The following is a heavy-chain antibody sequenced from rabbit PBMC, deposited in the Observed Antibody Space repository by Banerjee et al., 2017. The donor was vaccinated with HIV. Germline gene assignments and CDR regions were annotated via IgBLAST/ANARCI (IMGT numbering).Heavy chain of an antibody. CDR2: VDPVFYKT. V-gene: IGHV1S7*01. D-gene: IGHD1-1*01. CDR1: GFSLSIYY. Sequence: QLKESGGGLVQPGGSLKLSCKASGFSLSIYYMSWVRQAPGKGLEWIGYVDPVFYKTQYAAWVNGRFTISSHNAQNTLCLQLNSLTDADTATYFCARGYASSTGYYVTNLWGQGTLVTVS. CDR3: ARGYASSTGYYVTNL. J-gene: IGHJ4*01.